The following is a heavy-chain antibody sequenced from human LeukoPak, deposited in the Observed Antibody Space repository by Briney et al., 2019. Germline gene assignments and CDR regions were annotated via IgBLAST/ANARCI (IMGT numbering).Heavy chain of an antibody. D-gene: IGHD6-19*01. CDR1: GFTFSSYS. V-gene: IGHV3-30*05. CDR2: ISYDGSNK. CDR3: ARGAVAGDR. Sequence: GGSLRLSCAASGFTFSSYSMNWVRQAPGKGLEWVAVISYDGSNKYYADSVKGRFTISRDNSKNTLYLQMNSLRAEDTAVYYCARGAVAGDRWGQGTLVTVSS. J-gene: IGHJ5*02.